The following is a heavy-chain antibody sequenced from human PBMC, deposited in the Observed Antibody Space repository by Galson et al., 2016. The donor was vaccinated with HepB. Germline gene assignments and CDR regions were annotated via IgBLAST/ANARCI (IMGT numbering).Heavy chain of an antibody. V-gene: IGHV1-3*01. CDR1: GYTFTSYA. D-gene: IGHD4-17*01. CDR3: AREIDYGDYFDY. J-gene: IGHJ4*02. Sequence: SVKVSCKASGYTFTSYAMHWVRQAPGQRLEWMGWINAGNGSTKYSQKFQGRVTITRDTSASTAYMELSSLKSEDTALYYCAREIDYGDYFDYWGQGTLVTVSS. CDR2: INAGNGST.